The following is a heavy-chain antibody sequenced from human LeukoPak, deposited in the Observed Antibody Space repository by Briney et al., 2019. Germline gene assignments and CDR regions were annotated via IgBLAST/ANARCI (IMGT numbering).Heavy chain of an antibody. CDR3: ADPTVADF. J-gene: IGHJ4*02. D-gene: IGHD4-11*01. V-gene: IGHV3-23*01. Sequence: GGSLRLSCAGSGFTLSDYAMSWVRQAPGKGLEWVSAISGSGRHIYYADSVKGRFTISRDNSKKTVYLQMNSLRAEDTAVYYCADPTVADFWGQGTLVTVSS. CDR2: ISGSGRHI. CDR1: GFTLSDYA.